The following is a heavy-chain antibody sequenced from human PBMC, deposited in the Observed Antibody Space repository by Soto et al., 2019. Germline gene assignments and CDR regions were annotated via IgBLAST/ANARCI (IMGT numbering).Heavy chain of an antibody. J-gene: IGHJ6*02. V-gene: IGHV4-30-4*01. CDR3: ASVMVRPKGYYGMDV. D-gene: IGHD3-10*01. Sequence: QVQLQESGPGLVKPSQTLSLTCTVSGGSISSGDYYWSWIRQPPGKGLEWIGYIYYSGSTYYNPSRKSRVTIAGETSKNPFSLKLSSVTAADTAVYYCASVMVRPKGYYGMDVWGQGTTVTVSS. CDR1: GGSISSGDYY. CDR2: IYYSGST.